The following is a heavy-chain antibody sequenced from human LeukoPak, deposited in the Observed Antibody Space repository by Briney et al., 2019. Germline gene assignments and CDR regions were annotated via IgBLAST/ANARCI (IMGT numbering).Heavy chain of an antibody. V-gene: IGHV3-30-3*01. Sequence: GGSLRLSCAASGFTFSSYAMHWVRQAPGKGLEWVAVISYDGSNKYYADSVKGRFTISRDNSKNTLYLQMNSLRAEDTAVYYCARTAEFDYWGQGTLVTVSS. CDR1: GFTFSSYA. J-gene: IGHJ4*02. CDR2: ISYDGSNK. CDR3: ARTAEFDY.